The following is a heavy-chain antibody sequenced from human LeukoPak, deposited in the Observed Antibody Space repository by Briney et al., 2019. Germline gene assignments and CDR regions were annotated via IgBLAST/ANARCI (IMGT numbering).Heavy chain of an antibody. Sequence: GGSLRLSCAASGFTFSNYWMYWVRQAPGKGLVWVSRINSDGRTTNYADSVKGRFTISRDNAKNTLYLQMNSLRAEDTAVYYCASHGCGGTCYSSFDYWGQGTLLTVSS. J-gene: IGHJ4*02. D-gene: IGHD2-15*01. V-gene: IGHV3-74*01. CDR3: ASHGCGGTCYSSFDY. CDR2: INSDGRTT. CDR1: GFTFSNYW.